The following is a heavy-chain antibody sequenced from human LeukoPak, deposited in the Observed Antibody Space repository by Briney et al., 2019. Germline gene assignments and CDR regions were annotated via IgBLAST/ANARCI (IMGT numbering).Heavy chain of an antibody. D-gene: IGHD2-2*01. CDR3: ARGGRYCSSTSCYSWFDP. V-gene: IGHV4-39*07. J-gene: IGHJ5*02. CDR2: IYYSGST. CDR1: GGSISGSSYY. Sequence: PSETLSLTCTVSGGSISGSSYYWGWIRQPPGKGLEWIGSIYYSGSTYYNPSLKSRVTISVDTSKNQFSLKLSSVTAADTAVYYCARGGRYCSSTSCYSWFDPWGQGTLVTVSS.